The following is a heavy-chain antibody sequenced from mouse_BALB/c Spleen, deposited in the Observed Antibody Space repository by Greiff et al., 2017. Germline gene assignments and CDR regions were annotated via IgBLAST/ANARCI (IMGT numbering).Heavy chain of an antibody. CDR3: ARDFITTAWFAY. D-gene: IGHD1-2*01. V-gene: IGHV14-3*02. Sequence: EVQLQQSGAELVKPGASVKLSCTASGFNINDTYMHWVKQRPEQGLEWIGRIDPANGNTKYDPKFQGKATITADTSSNTAYLQLSSLTSEDTAVYYCARDFITTAWFAYWGQGTLVTVSA. CDR2: IDPANGNT. J-gene: IGHJ3*01. CDR1: GFNINDTY.